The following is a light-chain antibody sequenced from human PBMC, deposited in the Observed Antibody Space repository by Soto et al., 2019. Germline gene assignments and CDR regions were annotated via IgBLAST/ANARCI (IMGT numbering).Light chain of an antibody. J-gene: IGKJ2*01. CDR3: LQDYNYPRT. V-gene: IGKV1-6*01. Sequence: AIQMTQSPSSLSASVGDRVTITCRASQGIRNALGWYQQKPGKVPELLIYAASSLQSGVPSRFSGSGSGTDFTLTISSLQPEDFATYYCLQDYNYPRTFGQGTKLEI. CDR2: AAS. CDR1: QGIRNA.